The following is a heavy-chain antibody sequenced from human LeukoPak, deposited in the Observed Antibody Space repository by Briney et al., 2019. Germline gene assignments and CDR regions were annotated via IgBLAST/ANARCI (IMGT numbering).Heavy chain of an antibody. J-gene: IGHJ6*04. D-gene: IGHD3-10*01. CDR1: GFTFSSYC. CDR2: ISYDGSNK. Sequence: GGSLRLSCAASGFTFSSYCMHWVRQAPGKGLEGVAVISYDGSNKYYADSVKGRFTISRDNSKNTLYLQMNSLRAEDTAVYYCAKDDYYGSGSYYYYYYGMDVWGKGTTVTVSS. CDR3: AKDDYYGSGSYYYYYYGMDV. V-gene: IGHV3-30*18.